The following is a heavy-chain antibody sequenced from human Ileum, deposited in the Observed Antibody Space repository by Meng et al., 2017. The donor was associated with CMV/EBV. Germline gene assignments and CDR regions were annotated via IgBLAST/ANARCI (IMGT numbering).Heavy chain of an antibody. CDR1: GFSISSYA. J-gene: IGHJ4*02. CDR3: AKGWGSTSCYTTH. D-gene: IGHD2-2*01. Sequence: CAASGFSISSYAMSWVRQAPGKGLEWVSVIYSGGSSTNYADSVKGRFTISRDNSKNTLYLQMNSLRAEDTAVYYCAKGWGSTSCYTTHWGQGTLVTVSS. V-gene: IGHV3-23*03. CDR2: IYSGGSST.